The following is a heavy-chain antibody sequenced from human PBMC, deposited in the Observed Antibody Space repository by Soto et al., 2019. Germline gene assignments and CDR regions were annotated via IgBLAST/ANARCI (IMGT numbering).Heavy chain of an antibody. CDR3: ARGDSYGYFSYGSGIFDP. CDR1: GFTFSNYW. V-gene: IGHV3-7*01. D-gene: IGHD5-18*01. Sequence: GSLRLSCAASGFTFSNYWMSWVRQAPGKGLEWVANINQDGSKKYYVDSVKGRLTISRDNAKNSLYLQMNSLRAEDTAVYYCARGDSYGYFSYGSGIFDPWGQGTLVTVSS. J-gene: IGHJ5*02. CDR2: INQDGSKK.